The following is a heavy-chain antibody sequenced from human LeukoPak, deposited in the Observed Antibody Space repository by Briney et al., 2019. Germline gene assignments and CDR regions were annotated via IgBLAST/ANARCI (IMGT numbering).Heavy chain of an antibody. Sequence: PSETLSLTCSFSIVSIKNYYWNWIRQSPGKGLQWIGYIYYTGSTDYNFSLKSRVTISLDTSENQFSLRLNSVTAADSAVYFCASSRGPSGSWSFDSWGQGILVTVSS. CDR2: IYYTGST. D-gene: IGHD6-13*01. V-gene: IGHV4-59*01. CDR3: ASSRGPSGSWSFDS. J-gene: IGHJ4*02. CDR1: IVSIKNYY.